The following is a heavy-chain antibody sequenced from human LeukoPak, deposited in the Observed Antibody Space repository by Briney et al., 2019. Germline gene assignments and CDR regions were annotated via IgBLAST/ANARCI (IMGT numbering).Heavy chain of an antibody. CDR3: AKDGGLWVSAHWGDS. D-gene: IGHD7-27*01. CDR2: ITTSDGNT. J-gene: IGHJ4*02. V-gene: IGHV3-23*01. CDR1: GFTFSSYT. Sequence: GGSLRLSCAASGFTFSSYTMSWVRQAPGKGLEWVSTITTSDGNTYYADSVKGRFTVSRDNSKNTLFLQMNSLRAEDTAVYYCAKDGGLWVSAHWGDSWGRGALVTVSS.